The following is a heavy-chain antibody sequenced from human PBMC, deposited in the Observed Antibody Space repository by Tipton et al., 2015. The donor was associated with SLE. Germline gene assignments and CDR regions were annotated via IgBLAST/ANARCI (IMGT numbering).Heavy chain of an antibody. D-gene: IGHD1-26*01. CDR2: IYYSGST. CDR1: DGSITITNYY. Sequence: TLSLTCSVSDGSITITNYYWSWIRQPPGKGLEWIGYIYYSGSTNYNPSLKSRVTMSVDTSKNQFSLNLRSVTAADMAVYYCARLREGYYYYYDMDVWGQGTTVTVSS. CDR3: ARLREGYYYYYDMDV. J-gene: IGHJ6*02. V-gene: IGHV4-61*05.